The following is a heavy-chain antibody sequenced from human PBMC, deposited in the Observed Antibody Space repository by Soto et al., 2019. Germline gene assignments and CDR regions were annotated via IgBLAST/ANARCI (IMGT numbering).Heavy chain of an antibody. CDR3: ARDYYKYYDSSGYYRSPAY. D-gene: IGHD3-22*01. V-gene: IGHV1-58*01. J-gene: IGHJ4*02. CDR2: IDVGSDNT. Sequence: AASVKVSCKTSGFTFSKSSVQWMRQARGQRLEWMGWIDVGSDNTGYAQKFQDRVTITRNTSISTAYMELSSLRSEDTAVYYCARDYYKYYDSSGYYRSPAYWGQGTLVTVSS. CDR1: GFTFSKSS.